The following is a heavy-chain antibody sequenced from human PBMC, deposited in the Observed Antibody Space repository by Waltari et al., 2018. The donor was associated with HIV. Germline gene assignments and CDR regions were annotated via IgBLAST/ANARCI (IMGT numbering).Heavy chain of an antibody. CDR1: GEPFDGYY. V-gene: IGHV4-34*01. Sequence: QVQLQQWGAGLLKPSETLSLTCAVYGEPFDGYYWSWIRQPPGKRLEWMGEINHRRNTNYNPSLKSRLTMSVDASKNQLSLNLNSVTAADTGVYYCARRALWLRPVYYFDYWGQGALVTVSS. J-gene: IGHJ4*02. CDR3: ARRALWLRPVYYFDY. D-gene: IGHD5-12*01. CDR2: INHRRNT.